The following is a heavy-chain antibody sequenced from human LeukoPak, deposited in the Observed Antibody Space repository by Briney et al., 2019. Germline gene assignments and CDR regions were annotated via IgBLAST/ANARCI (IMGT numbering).Heavy chain of an antibody. CDR1: GFTVSSKY. J-gene: IGHJ4*02. Sequence: GGSLRLSCAASGFTVSSKYMSWVRQAPGKGLEWGSVIYGGDSTYYADSVTGRFTISRDNSKNTLYLQMNSLRAEDTAVYYCAKAWAAAGIDYWGQGTLVTVSS. V-gene: IGHV3-53*05. CDR3: AKAWAAAGIDY. D-gene: IGHD6-13*01. CDR2: IYGGDST.